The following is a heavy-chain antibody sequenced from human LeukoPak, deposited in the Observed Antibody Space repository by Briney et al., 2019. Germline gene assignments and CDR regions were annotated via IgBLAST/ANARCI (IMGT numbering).Heavy chain of an antibody. CDR3: ARDSEAVAGHFDY. J-gene: IGHJ4*02. Sequence: SETLSLTCTVSGGSISSYYWSWIRQPPGKGLEWIGYIYYSGSTNYNPSLKSRVTISVDTSKNQFSLKLSSVTAADTAVYYCARDSEAVAGHFDYWGQGTLVTVSS. CDR1: GGSISSYY. D-gene: IGHD6-19*01. CDR2: IYYSGST. V-gene: IGHV4-59*01.